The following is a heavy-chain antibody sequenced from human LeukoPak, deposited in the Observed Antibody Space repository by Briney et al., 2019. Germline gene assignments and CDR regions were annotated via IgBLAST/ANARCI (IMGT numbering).Heavy chain of an antibody. V-gene: IGHV3-74*01. CDR2: INSDGSST. Sequence: GGSLRLSCAASGFTFSSYWMHWVRQAPGKGLVWVSRINSDGSSTSYADSVKGRFTISRDNAKNTLYLQMNSLRAEDTAVYYCARSLGYCTNGVCYTFDYWGQGTLVTVSS. D-gene: IGHD2-8*01. CDR3: ARSLGYCTNGVCYTFDY. J-gene: IGHJ4*02. CDR1: GFTFSSYW.